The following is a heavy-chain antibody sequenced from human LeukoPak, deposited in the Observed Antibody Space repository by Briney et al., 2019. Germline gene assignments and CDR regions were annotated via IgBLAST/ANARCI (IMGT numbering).Heavy chain of an antibody. CDR2: ISAGGDT. CDR1: GFTFSNYG. J-gene: IGHJ4*02. Sequence: PGGSLRLSCAASGFTFSNYGMSWVRQAPGKGLEGVSTISAGGDTYYANSVGGRFTISRGISKNTLYLQMNSLRAEDTAVYYCAKTFNWNYFDYWGQGTLVTVSS. D-gene: IGHD1-1*01. V-gene: IGHV3-23*01. CDR3: AKTFNWNYFDY.